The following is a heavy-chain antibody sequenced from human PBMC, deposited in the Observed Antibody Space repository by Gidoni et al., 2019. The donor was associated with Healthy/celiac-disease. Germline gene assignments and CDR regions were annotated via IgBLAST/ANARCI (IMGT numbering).Heavy chain of an antibody. D-gene: IGHD6-13*01. J-gene: IGHJ6*02. CDR3: ARSATAADYYYYGMDV. CDR2: VYSSGST. V-gene: IGHV3-53*01. CDR1: GFSVRSNY. Sequence: ELQLVESGGGLIQSGGSLSLFCAASGFSVRSNYMSWVRQAPGKGLEWVSVVYSSGSTYYADSVKGRFTISRDNSKNTLYLQMNSLRAEDTAVYYCARSATAADYYYYGMDVWGQGTTVTVSS.